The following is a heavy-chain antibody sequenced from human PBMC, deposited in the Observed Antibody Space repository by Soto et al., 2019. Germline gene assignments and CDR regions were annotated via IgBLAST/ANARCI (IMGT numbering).Heavy chain of an antibody. CDR2: FDPEDGET. Sequence: ASVKVSCKVSGYTLTELSMHWVRQAPGKGLEWMGGFDPEDGETIYAQKSQGRVTMTEDTSTDTAYMELSSLRSEDTAVYYCATLLRYYDFWSGYYRFDYWGQGTLVTVSS. D-gene: IGHD3-3*01. V-gene: IGHV1-24*01. J-gene: IGHJ4*02. CDR3: ATLLRYYDFWSGYYRFDY. CDR1: GYTLTELS.